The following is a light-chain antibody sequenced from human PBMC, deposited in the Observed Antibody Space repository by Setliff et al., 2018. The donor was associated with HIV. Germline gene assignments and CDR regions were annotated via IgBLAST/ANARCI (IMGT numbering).Light chain of an antibody. Sequence: QSALAQPASVSGSPGQSITISCTGTSSDVGAYRYVSWYQQHPGKAPKLIIYDVYDRPSGVSSRFSGSKSGNTASLTISGLQAEDEADYYCCSYAGSSTPYVFGTGTKVTVL. CDR2: DVY. CDR1: SSDVGAYRY. V-gene: IGLV2-14*03. CDR3: CSYAGSSTPYV. J-gene: IGLJ1*01.